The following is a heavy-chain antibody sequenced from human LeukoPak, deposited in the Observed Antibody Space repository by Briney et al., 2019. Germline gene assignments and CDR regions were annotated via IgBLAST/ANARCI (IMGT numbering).Heavy chain of an antibody. CDR1: GGSISSYY. CDR3: ARHGDYYDSSGYLDY. CDR2: IYYSGST. D-gene: IGHD3-22*01. J-gene: IGHJ4*02. V-gene: IGHV4-59*08. Sequence: SETLSLTRTVSGGSISSYYWSWIRQPPGKGLEWIGYIYYSGSTNYNPSLKSRVTISVDTSKNQFSLKLSSVTAADTAVYYCARHGDYYDSSGYLDYWGQGTLVTVSS.